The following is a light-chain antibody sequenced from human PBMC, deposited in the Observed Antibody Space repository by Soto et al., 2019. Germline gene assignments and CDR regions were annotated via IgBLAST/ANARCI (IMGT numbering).Light chain of an antibody. Sequence: EIVMTQSPATLSVSPGERATLSCRASQSVSSSYLAWYQQKPGQAPRLLIYGASSRATGIPDRFSGSGYGTDFTLTISSLEPEDFGVYFCQERSHWPSLTFGGGTKVDIK. J-gene: IGKJ4*01. CDR1: QSVSSSY. CDR2: GAS. CDR3: QERSHWPSLT. V-gene: IGKV3D-20*02.